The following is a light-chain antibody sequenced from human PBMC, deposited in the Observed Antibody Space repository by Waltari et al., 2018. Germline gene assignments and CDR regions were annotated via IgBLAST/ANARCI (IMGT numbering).Light chain of an antibody. J-gene: IGKJ2*01. Sequence: DIQMTQSPSTLSASVGDRVTITCRASQNINDWLAWYQQKPGQAPKVLIYKASTLESGVPSRFSGSGSGTEFTLTISSLQPDDFATYYCQQYNSYPYTFGQGTKLEIK. V-gene: IGKV1-5*03. CDR3: QQYNSYPYT. CDR2: KAS. CDR1: QNINDW.